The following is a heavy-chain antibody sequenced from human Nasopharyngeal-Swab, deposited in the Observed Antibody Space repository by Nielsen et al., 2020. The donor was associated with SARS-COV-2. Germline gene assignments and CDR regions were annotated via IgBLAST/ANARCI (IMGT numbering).Heavy chain of an antibody. CDR3: ARDLFYYDFWGGYRPDYYYYGMDV. D-gene: IGHD3-3*01. J-gene: IGHJ6*02. CDR1: GFTFSSYS. V-gene: IGHV3-21*01. Sequence: GESLKISCAASGFTFSSYSMNWVRQAPGKGLEWVSSISSSSSYIYYADSVKGRFTISRDNAKNSLYLQMNSLRAEDTAVYYCARDLFYYDFWGGYRPDYYYYGMDVWGQRTTVTVSS. CDR2: ISSSSSYI.